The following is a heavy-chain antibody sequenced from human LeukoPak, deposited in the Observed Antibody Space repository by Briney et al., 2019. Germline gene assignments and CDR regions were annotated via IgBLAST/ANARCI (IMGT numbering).Heavy chain of an antibody. CDR3: ARGKVSSGIQVWLPSY. CDR1: GYTFTGCS. J-gene: IGHJ4*02. V-gene: IGHV1-2*02. Sequence: ASVKVSCKASGYTFTGCSIHWVRQAPGQGLEWMGWINPNSGGTNYAQKFQGRVTMTRDTSISTAYMELSRLRSDDTAVYYCARGKVSSGIQVWLPSYWGQGTLVTVSS. CDR2: INPNSGGT. D-gene: IGHD5-18*01.